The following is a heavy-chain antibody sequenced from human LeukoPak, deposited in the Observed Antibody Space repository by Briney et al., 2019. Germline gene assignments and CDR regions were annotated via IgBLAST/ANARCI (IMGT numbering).Heavy chain of an antibody. Sequence: GGSLRLSCAASGFTFSSYWMHWVRQAPGKGLVWVSRINSDGSSTSYADSVKGRFTISRDNAKNALYLQMNSLRADDTAVYYCVKGSRSGWDPGYWGQGTLVTVSS. V-gene: IGHV3-74*01. CDR2: INSDGSST. J-gene: IGHJ4*02. D-gene: IGHD6-19*01. CDR1: GFTFSSYW. CDR3: VKGSRSGWDPGY.